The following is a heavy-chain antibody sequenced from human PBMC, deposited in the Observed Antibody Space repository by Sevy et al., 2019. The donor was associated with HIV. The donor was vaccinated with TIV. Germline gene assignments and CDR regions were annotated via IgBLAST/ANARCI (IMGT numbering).Heavy chain of an antibody. CDR3: AHRGVTWSEGPIMGFGYYFDY. CDR2: IYWNDDK. J-gene: IGHJ4*02. Sequence: SGPTLVNPTQTLTLTCTFSGFSLSTSGVGVGWIRQPPGKALEWLALIYWNDDKRYSPSLKSRLTITKDTSKNQVVLTMTHMDPVDTATYYCAHRGVTWSEGPIMGFGYYFDYWGQGTLVTVSS. V-gene: IGHV2-5*01. D-gene: IGHD3-10*01. CDR1: GFSLSTSGVG.